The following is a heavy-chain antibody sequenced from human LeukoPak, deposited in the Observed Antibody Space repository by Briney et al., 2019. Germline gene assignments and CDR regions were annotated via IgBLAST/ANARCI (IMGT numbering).Heavy chain of an antibody. CDR3: AKEGWGSACFSDAFDI. CDR2: ISGIVGST. V-gene: IGHV3-23*01. CDR1: GVTFSSYA. J-gene: IGHJ3*02. Sequence: GGSLRLSCEASGVTFSSYAMSWVRQAPGKGLEWVSGISGIVGSTYYADSVKGRFTITRDNSKNTPYLQMNSLRAEDTAVYYCAKEGWGSACFSDAFDIWGQGPMVTVSS. D-gene: IGHD3-16*01.